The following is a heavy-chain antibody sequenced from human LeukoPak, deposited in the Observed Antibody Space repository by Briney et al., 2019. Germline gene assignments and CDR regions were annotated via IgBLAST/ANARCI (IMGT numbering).Heavy chain of an antibody. Sequence: SETLSLTCSVSGDSIISTNSYWGWIRQPPGKGPEWIASIYYSGSTHYNPSLKSRVTISIDTSTNQFSLKLNSVTAADTAVYYCARHGYCSGGSCFSFDPWGQGTLVTVSS. CDR2: IYYSGST. J-gene: IGHJ5*02. V-gene: IGHV4-39*01. CDR3: ARHGYCSGGSCFSFDP. CDR1: GDSIISTNSY. D-gene: IGHD2-15*01.